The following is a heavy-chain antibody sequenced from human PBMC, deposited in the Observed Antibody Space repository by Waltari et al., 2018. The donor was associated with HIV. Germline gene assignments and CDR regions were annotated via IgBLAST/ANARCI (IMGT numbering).Heavy chain of an antibody. CDR3: ASPSIRAGMDV. CDR2: IKQDGSEK. V-gene: IGHV3-7*01. J-gene: IGHJ6*02. CDR1: GFTFSNFW. Sequence: EVQLVESGGGLVQPGGSLRLSCSPSGFTFSNFWMSWVRQAPGKGLEWLANIKQDGSEKYYVDSVKGRFTISRDNAKNSLYLQMNSLRAEDTAVYYCASPSIRAGMDVWGQGTTVTVSS. D-gene: IGHD2-2*02.